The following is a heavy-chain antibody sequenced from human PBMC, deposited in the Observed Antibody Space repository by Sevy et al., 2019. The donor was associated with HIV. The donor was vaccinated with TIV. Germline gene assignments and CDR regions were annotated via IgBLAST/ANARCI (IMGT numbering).Heavy chain of an antibody. CDR3: ATWGSYSVDYFDY. Sequence: GGSLRLSCAASGFTFSSYPMHWVRQAPGKGLEWVAVISYDGSNKYYADSVKGRFTISRDNSKNTLYLQMNSLRAEDTAVYYCATWGSYSVDYFDYWGQGTLVTVSS. CDR1: GFTFSSYP. D-gene: IGHD1-26*01. CDR2: ISYDGSNK. J-gene: IGHJ4*02. V-gene: IGHV3-30-3*01.